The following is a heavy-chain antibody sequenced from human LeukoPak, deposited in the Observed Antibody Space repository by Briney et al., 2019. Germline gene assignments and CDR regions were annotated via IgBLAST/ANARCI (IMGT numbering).Heavy chain of an antibody. CDR1: GFTFSSYA. Sequence: HPGRSLRLSCAASGFTFSSYAMHWVRQAPGKGLEWVAVISYDGSNKYYADSVKGRFTISRDNFKITLYLQMNSLRAEDTAVYYCAKSYNGYESKPDYWGQGTLVTVSS. CDR3: AKSYNGYESKPDY. J-gene: IGHJ4*02. CDR2: ISYDGSNK. V-gene: IGHV3-30-3*02. D-gene: IGHD5-12*01.